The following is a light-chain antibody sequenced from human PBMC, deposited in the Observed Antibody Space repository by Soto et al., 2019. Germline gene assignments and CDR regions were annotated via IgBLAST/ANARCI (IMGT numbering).Light chain of an antibody. CDR2: DAS. V-gene: IGKV1-5*01. CDR3: QQYNSYSPYT. Sequence: DIQMTQSPSTLSASVGDRVTITCRASQSISSWLAWYQQKPGKAPKLLIYDASSLESGVPSRFSGSGSGTEFTLTISSLQPDDFATSYCQQYNSYSPYTFGQGTKLEIK. CDR1: QSISSW. J-gene: IGKJ2*01.